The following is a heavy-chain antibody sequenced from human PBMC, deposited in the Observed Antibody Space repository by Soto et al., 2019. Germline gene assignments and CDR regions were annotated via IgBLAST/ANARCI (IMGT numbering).Heavy chain of an antibody. CDR1: GFSFCTYG. CDR2: ISYDGSNK. Sequence: GGSLRLSCAASGFSFCTYGMHWVRQAPGKGLEWVAFISYDGSNKYYADSVKGRFTISRDNSKNTLYLQMNSLRAEDTAVYYCAKFATRGVSLFDYWGQGTLVTVSS. CDR3: AKFATRGVSLFDY. D-gene: IGHD6-13*01. V-gene: IGHV3-30*18. J-gene: IGHJ4*02.